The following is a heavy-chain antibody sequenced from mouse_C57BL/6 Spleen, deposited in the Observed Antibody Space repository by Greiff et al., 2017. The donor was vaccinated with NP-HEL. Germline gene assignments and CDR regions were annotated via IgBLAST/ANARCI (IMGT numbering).Heavy chain of an antibody. CDR3: AREGAYYSFFDY. CDR2: INPGSGGT. J-gene: IGHJ2*01. V-gene: IGHV1-54*01. CDR1: GYAFTNYL. Sequence: QVQLKESGAELVRPGTSVKVSCKASGYAFTNYLIEWVKQRPGQGLEWIGVINPGSGGTNYNEKFKGKATLTADKSSSTAYMQLSSLTSEDSAVYFCAREGAYYSFFDYWGQVTTLTVSS. D-gene: IGHD2-12*01.